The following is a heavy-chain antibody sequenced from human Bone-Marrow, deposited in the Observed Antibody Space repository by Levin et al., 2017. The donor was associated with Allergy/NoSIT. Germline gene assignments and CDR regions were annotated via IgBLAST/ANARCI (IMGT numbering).Heavy chain of an antibody. CDR3: ARERGYGAG. CDR1: RGSFSGYY. Sequence: SQTLSLACAVYRGSFSGYYWSWIRQPPGKGLEWIAEINHSGSTNYNPSLKSRVTMSVDTSKNQFSLNLSSVTAADTAVYYCARERGYGAGWGQGTLVTVSS. D-gene: IGHD5-18*01. CDR2: INHSGST. J-gene: IGHJ4*02. V-gene: IGHV4-34*01.